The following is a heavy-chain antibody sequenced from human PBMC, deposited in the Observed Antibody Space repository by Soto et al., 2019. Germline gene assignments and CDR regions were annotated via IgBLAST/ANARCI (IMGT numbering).Heavy chain of an antibody. V-gene: IGHV4-59*08. D-gene: IGHD6-13*01. Sequence: SETLSLTCTVSGGSISSYYWSWIRQPPGKGLEWIGYIYYSGSTNYNPSLKSRVTISVDTSKNQFSMKLSSVTAAVTAVYYCARQAAAPGIDLWFDPWGQGTLVTVSS. CDR2: IYYSGST. J-gene: IGHJ5*02. CDR1: GGSISSYY. CDR3: ARQAAAPGIDLWFDP.